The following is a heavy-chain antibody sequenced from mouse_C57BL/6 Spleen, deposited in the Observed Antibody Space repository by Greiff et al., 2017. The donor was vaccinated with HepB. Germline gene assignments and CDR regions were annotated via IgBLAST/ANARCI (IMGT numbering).Heavy chain of an antibody. J-gene: IGHJ1*03. D-gene: IGHD1-1*01. CDR2: INYDGSST. CDR3: ARDQGSSYGDFDV. V-gene: IGHV5-16*01. Sequence: EVHLVESEGGLVQPGSSMKLSCTASGFTFSDYYMAWVRQVPEKGLEWVANINYDGSSTYYLDSLKSRFIISRDNAKNILYLQMSSLKSEDTATYYCARDQGSSYGDFDVWGTGTTVTVSS. CDR1: GFTFSDYY.